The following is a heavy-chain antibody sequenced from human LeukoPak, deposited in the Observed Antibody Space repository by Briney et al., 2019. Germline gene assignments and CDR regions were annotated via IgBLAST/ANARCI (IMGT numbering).Heavy chain of an antibody. CDR3: ARGASGGYYDIFDY. V-gene: IGHV3-48*03. CDR2: VGTRGDII. J-gene: IGHJ4*02. CDR1: GFTFTGHE. Sequence: GGSLRLSCAASGFTFTGHEMNWVRQAPGKRLEWISYVGTRGDIIFYAESVKGRFTIARDNAMNSLYLQMNSLRAEDTAVYYCARGASGGYYDIFDYWGQGTLVTVSS. D-gene: IGHD1-26*01.